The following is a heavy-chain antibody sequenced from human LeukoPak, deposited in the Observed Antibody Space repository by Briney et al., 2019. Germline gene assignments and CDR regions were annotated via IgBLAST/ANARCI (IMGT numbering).Heavy chain of an antibody. CDR1: GFTFGNYA. CDR2: ISGSGGST. Sequence: PGGSLRLSCAASGFTFGNYAMSWVRQAPGKGLEWVSAISGSGGSTYYADSVKGRFSISRDNSKNTLYLQMNSLRAGDTAKYYCAKHYGDYYYYYMDVWGKGTTVTVSS. J-gene: IGHJ6*03. D-gene: IGHD4-17*01. CDR3: AKHYGDYYYYYMDV. V-gene: IGHV3-23*01.